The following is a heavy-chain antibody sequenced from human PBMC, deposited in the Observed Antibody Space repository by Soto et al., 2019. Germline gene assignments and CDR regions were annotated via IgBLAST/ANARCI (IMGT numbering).Heavy chain of an antibody. J-gene: IGHJ3*02. CDR2: ISGSGGST. Sequence: PGGFLRLSCAASVFTFSSCSMSWVRQAPGKGLEWVSAISGSGGSTYYADSVKGRFTIPRDNSKNTLYLQMNSLRAEDTAVYYYAKDATTFDIWGQGTMVTVSS. D-gene: IGHD4-17*01. CDR1: VFTFSSCS. CDR3: AKDATTFDI. V-gene: IGHV3-23*01.